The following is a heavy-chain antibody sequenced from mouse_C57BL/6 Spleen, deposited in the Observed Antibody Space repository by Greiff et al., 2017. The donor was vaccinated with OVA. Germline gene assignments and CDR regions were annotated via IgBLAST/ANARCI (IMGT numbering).Heavy chain of an antibody. CDR1: GYTFTSYW. Sequence: VQLQQPGAELVRPGSSVQLSCKASGYTFTSYWMHWVKQRPIQGLELIGNIDPSDSETHYNQKFKDKATLTVDKSSSTAYMQLSILTSEDSAVYYCARWIDYYYFDYWGQGTTLTVSS. V-gene: IGHV1-52*01. J-gene: IGHJ2*01. CDR3: ARWIDYYYFDY. D-gene: IGHD2-4*01. CDR2: IDPSDSET.